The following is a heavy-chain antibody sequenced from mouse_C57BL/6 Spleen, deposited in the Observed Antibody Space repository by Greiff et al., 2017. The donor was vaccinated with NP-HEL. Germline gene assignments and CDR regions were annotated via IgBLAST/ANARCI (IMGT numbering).Heavy chain of an antibody. V-gene: IGHV1-54*01. CDR3: ARSGVTTGFAY. Sequence: QVQLKESGAELVRPGTSVKVSCKASGYAFTNYLIEWVKQRPGQGLEWIGVINPGSGGTNYNEKFKGKATLTADKSSSTAYMQRSSLTSEDSAVYFCARSGVTTGFAYWGQGTLVTVSA. J-gene: IGHJ3*01. D-gene: IGHD2-2*01. CDR2: INPGSGGT. CDR1: GYAFTNYL.